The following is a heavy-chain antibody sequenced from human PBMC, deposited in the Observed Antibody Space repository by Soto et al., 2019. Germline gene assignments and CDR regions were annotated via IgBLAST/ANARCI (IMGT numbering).Heavy chain of an antibody. J-gene: IGHJ6*02. V-gene: IGHV3-30*18. CDR2: ISYDGSNK. Sequence: GGSLRLSCAASGFTFSSYGMHWVRQAPGKGLEWVAVISYDGSNKYYADSVKGRFTISRDNSKNTLYLQMNSLRAGDTAVYYCAKAIRYCSSTSCYHYYYYYYGMDVWGQGTTVTVSS. CDR3: AKAIRYCSSTSCYHYYYYYYGMDV. D-gene: IGHD2-2*01. CDR1: GFTFSSYG.